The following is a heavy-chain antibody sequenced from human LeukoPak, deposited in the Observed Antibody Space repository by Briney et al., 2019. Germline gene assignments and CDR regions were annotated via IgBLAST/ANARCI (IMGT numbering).Heavy chain of an antibody. D-gene: IGHD1-26*01. J-gene: IGHJ4*02. V-gene: IGHV3-23*01. CDR1: GGSFSGYY. CDR3: ARDRMGAILYFDY. CDR2: LTGSGGTT. Sequence: ETLSLTCAVYGGSFSGYYWSWVRQAPGKGLEWVSALTGSGGTTYYADSVKGRFTISRDNSKNTLYLQMNSLTAEDTAVYYCARDRMGAILYFDYWGQGTLVTVSS.